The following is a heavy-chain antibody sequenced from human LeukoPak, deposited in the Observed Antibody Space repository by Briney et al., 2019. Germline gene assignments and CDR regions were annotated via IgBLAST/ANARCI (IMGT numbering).Heavy chain of an antibody. D-gene: IGHD3-16*01. CDR2: IYYSGSI. CDR1: GGSISSYY. V-gene: IGHV4-59*08. J-gene: IGHJ5*02. Sequence: SETLSLTCTVSGGSISSYYWSWIRQPPGKGLEWIGYIYYSGSINYNPSLKSRVTISVDTSKNQFSLKLSSVTAADTAVYYCARRGSDNYVWGTWFDPWGQGTLVTVSS. CDR3: ARRGSDNYVWGTWFDP.